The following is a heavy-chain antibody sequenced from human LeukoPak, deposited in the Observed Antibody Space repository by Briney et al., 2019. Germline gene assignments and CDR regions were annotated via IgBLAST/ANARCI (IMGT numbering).Heavy chain of an antibody. CDR3: ARGSRFGVVGRDAFDI. V-gene: IGHV3-21*01. D-gene: IGHD3-3*01. CDR1: GFTFSRYS. CDR2: ISISSNYI. Sequence: GGSLRLSCAASGFTFSRYSMNWVRQAPGKGLEWVSSISISSNYIYYADSVKGRFTISRDNAKNSLYLQVNSLRAEDTAVYYCARGSRFGVVGRDAFDIWGQGAVVTVSS. J-gene: IGHJ3*02.